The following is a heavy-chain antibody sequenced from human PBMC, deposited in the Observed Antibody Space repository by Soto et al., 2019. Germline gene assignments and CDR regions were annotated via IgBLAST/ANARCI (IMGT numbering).Heavy chain of an antibody. V-gene: IGHV3-9*01. CDR3: VKDRAAMVWTNFDH. D-gene: IGHD5-18*01. CDR1: GFTFDDYA. CDR2: VSWNSADK. Sequence: GGSLRLSCAASGFTFDDYALHWVRQAPGRGLEWVSGVSWNSADKDYAESVKGRFSISRDNAKNSLFLEMNSLSTDDTAVYYCVKDRAAMVWTNFDHWGQGARVTVSS. J-gene: IGHJ4*02.